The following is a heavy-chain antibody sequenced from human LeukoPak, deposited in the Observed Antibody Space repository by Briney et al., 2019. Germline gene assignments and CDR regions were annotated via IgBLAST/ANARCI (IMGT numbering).Heavy chain of an antibody. CDR3: ARGSVPGNWNYGDYVDY. D-gene: IGHD2-2*01. CDR2: TYYRSRWYI. Sequence: SQTLSLTYAISGGSVSSNSASWSWIRQSPSRGLEWLGRTYYRSRWYIDYAASVKSRLTNNPDTSKNQFSLQLNSVTPEDTAVYYCARGSVPGNWNYGDYVDYWGQGTLVTVSS. V-gene: IGHV6-1*01. CDR1: GGSVSSNSAS. J-gene: IGHJ4*02.